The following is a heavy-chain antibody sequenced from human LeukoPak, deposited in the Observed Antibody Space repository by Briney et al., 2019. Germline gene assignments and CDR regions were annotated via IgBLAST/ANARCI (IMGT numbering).Heavy chain of an antibody. CDR3: ASETPDSSSWTVFDY. CDR1: GFTFSNYN. V-gene: IGHV3-48*01. D-gene: IGHD6-13*01. J-gene: IGHJ4*02. CDR2: ITLSSSTI. Sequence: WGSLRLSGAASGFTFSNYNMNWVRQAPGKGLEWISYITLSSSTIYYADSVKGQFTISRDNAKNSLYLQMNSLRAEDTAMYYCASETPDSSSWTVFDYWGQGTLVTVSS.